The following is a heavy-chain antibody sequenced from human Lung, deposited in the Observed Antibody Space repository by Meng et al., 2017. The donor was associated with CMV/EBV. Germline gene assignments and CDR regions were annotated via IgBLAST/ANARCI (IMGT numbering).Heavy chain of an antibody. CDR1: GFSLSTSGVG. CDR3: AHTLGGFTIFGVVISYDY. CDR2: IYWNDDK. J-gene: IGHJ4*02. V-gene: IGHV2-5*01. Sequence: GXXLVXPTQTLTLTCTFSGFSLSTSGVGVGWIRQPPGKALEWLALIYWNDDKRYSPSLKSRLTITKDTSKNQVVLTMTNMDPVDTATYYCAHTLGGFTIFGVVISYDYWXQGTXVTVAS. D-gene: IGHD3-3*01.